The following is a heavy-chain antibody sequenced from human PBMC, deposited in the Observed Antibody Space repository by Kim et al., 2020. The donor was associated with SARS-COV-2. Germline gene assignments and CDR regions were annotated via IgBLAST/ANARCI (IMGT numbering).Heavy chain of an antibody. J-gene: IGHJ4*02. D-gene: IGHD6-13*01. CDR2: ISGGGDHT. Sequence: GGSLRLSCAASGFTFSGFAMAWVRQAPGKGLEWVSTISGGGDHTYHADSVKGRFTISRDNSKNTLYLQMNTLRADDTAVYFCAKDAGGSWYRENYWGQGTLVTVSS. V-gene: IGHV3-23*01. CDR3: AKDAGGSWYRENY. CDR1: GFTFSGFA.